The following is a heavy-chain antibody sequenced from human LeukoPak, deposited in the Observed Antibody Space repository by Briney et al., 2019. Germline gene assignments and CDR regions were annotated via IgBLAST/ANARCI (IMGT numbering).Heavy chain of an antibody. CDR2: IKQDGSEK. CDR1: GFTFSNYW. Sequence: GGSLRLSCAASGFTFSNYWMNWVRQAPGKGLEWVAIIKQDGSEKLYVDSVEGRFTISRDNAKNSLYLQMNSLRVEDTAVYYRMGGAGWLVDYWGQGTLVNVSS. V-gene: IGHV3-7*01. CDR3: MGGAGWLVDY. D-gene: IGHD2-15*01. J-gene: IGHJ4*02.